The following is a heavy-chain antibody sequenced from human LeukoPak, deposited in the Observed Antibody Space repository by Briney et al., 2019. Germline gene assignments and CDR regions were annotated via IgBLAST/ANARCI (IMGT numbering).Heavy chain of an antibody. CDR1: GYSFTSYW. CDR2: IDPSDSYT. CDR3: ARLTFGETQSD. Sequence: GESLKISCKGSGYSFTSYWISWVRQMPGKGLEWMERIDPSDSYTNYSPSLQGRVTISADKSISTAYLQWSSLKASDTAMYYCARLTFGETQSDWGQGTLVTISS. V-gene: IGHV5-10-1*01. D-gene: IGHD3-10*01. J-gene: IGHJ4*02.